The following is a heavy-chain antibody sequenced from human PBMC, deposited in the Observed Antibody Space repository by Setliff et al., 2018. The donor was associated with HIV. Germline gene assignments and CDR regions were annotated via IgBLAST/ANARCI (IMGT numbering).Heavy chain of an antibody. V-gene: IGHV3-23*01. D-gene: IGHD3-16*01. CDR1: GFTFSSYA. CDR2: ITSGSDIV. Sequence: LRLSCVASGFTFSSYAMHWVRQAPGKGLEWVSYITSGSDIVYYADSVKGRFTISRDNSKNTLYLQVNSLRAEDTAIYYCAKPCYDYVWRPDRDAFDLWGQGTMVTVSS. CDR3: AKPCYDYVWRPDRDAFDL. J-gene: IGHJ3*01.